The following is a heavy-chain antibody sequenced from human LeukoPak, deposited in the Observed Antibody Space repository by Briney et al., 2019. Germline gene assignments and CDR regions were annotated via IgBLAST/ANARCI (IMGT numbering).Heavy chain of an antibody. V-gene: IGHV4-39*07. J-gene: IGHJ4*02. CDR1: SGSISSSSYY. D-gene: IGHD3-22*01. Sequence: SETLSLTCTVSSGSISSSSYYWGWIRQPPGKGLEWIGSIYYSGSTYYNPSLKSRVTISVDTSKNQFSLKLSSVTAADTAVYYCARVCYYDSSGYYSLFDYWGQGTLVTVSS. CDR3: ARVCYYDSSGYYSLFDY. CDR2: IYYSGST.